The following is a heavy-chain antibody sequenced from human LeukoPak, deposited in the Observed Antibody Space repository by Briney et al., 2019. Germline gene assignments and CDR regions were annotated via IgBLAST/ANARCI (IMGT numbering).Heavy chain of an antibody. CDR2: ISAYNGNT. D-gene: IGHD5-24*01. Sequence: GASVKVSCKASGYTFTSYGISWVRQAPGQGLEWMGWISAYNGNTNYAQKLQGRVTMTTDTSTSTAYMELRSLRSDDTAVYYCARARDGYNSYYYYMDVWGKGTTVTVSS. CDR3: ARARDGYNSYYYYMDV. CDR1: GYTFTSYG. J-gene: IGHJ6*03. V-gene: IGHV1-18*01.